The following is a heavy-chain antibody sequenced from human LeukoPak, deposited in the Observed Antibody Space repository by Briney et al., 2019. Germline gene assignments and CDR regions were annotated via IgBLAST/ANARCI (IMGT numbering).Heavy chain of an antibody. J-gene: IGHJ4*02. CDR2: MNPNSGNT. V-gene: IGHV1-8*01. D-gene: IGHD1-26*01. Sequence: GASVKVSRKASGYTFTSYDINWVRQATGQGLEWMGWMNPNSGNTGYAQKFQGRGTMTRNTSISTAYMELSSLRSEDTAVYYCARGAWGELEGDYWGQGTLVTVSS. CDR1: GYTFTSYD. CDR3: ARGAWGELEGDY.